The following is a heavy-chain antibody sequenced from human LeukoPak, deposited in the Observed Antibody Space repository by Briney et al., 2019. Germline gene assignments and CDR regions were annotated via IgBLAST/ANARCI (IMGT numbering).Heavy chain of an antibody. V-gene: IGHV1-24*01. CDR3: ATAPPLRYFDWSFDY. CDR2: FDPEDGET. J-gene: IGHJ4*02. D-gene: IGHD3-9*01. Sequence: GASVKVSWKVSGYTLTELSMHWVRQAPGKGLEWMGGFDPEDGETIYAQKFQGRVTMTEDTSTDTAYMELSSLRSEDTAVYYCATAPPLRYFDWSFDYWGQGTLVTVSS. CDR1: GYTLTELS.